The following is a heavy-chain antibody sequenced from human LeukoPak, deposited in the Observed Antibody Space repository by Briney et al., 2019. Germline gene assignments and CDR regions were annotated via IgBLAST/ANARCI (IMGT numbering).Heavy chain of an antibody. CDR3: ARQGSGSSYYYYTFPY. D-gene: IGHD1-26*01. CDR2: INHSGNT. V-gene: IGHV4-34*01. J-gene: IGHJ4*02. Sequence: PSETLSLTCTVYGGSLSGYYWSWIRQPPGKGLEWIGEINHSGNTNYNPSLESRVTMSVDTSMNHFYLKLSSVTAADTAVYYCARQGSGSSYYYYTFPYWGQGTLVTVSS. CDR1: GGSLSGYY.